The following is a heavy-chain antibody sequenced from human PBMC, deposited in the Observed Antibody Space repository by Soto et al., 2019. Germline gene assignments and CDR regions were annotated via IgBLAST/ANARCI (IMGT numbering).Heavy chain of an antibody. D-gene: IGHD2-21*01. CDR1: GLTFSSYS. J-gene: IGHJ6*02. CDR2: ISSSSSTI. CDR3: AFGEEFRYYYYGMDV. Sequence: EVQLVESGGGLVQRGGSLRLSCAASGLTFSSYSMNWVRQAPGKGLEWVSYISSSSSTIYYADFVKGRFTISRDNAKNALYLQMSSLTADDTAVYYCAFGEEFRYYYYGMDVWGQGTTVTVSS. V-gene: IGHV3-48*01.